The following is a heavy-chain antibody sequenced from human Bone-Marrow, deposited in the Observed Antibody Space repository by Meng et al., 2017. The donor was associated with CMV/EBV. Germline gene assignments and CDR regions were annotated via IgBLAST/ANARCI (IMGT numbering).Heavy chain of an antibody. CDR2: ITKDGINT. D-gene: IGHD3-22*01. J-gene: IGHJ5*02. CDR1: GFSFSSYT. CDR3: AKRNYDSSGRS. Sequence: GGSLRLSCAASGFSFSSYTMNWVRQAPGKGPEWVSAITKDGINTYYADSVKGRFTISRDNSKNTLYLRMNSLRAEDTAIYYCAKRNYDSSGRSWGQGTPVTVSS. V-gene: IGHV3-23*01.